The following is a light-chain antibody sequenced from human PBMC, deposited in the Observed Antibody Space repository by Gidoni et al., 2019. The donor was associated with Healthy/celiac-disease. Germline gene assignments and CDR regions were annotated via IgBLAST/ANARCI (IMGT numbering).Light chain of an antibody. CDR1: QSTSSW. J-gene: IGKJ2*01. CDR2: KAS. CDR3: QQYNSPLYT. V-gene: IGKV1-5*03. Sequence: DIHMSQPTSTLSASVGERVTSTCGASQSTSSWLAWYQQKPGKATKLLIYKASSLESGVPSRFSGSGSGTEFSLTISSLQPDDFATYYCQQYNSPLYTFGQGTKLEIK.